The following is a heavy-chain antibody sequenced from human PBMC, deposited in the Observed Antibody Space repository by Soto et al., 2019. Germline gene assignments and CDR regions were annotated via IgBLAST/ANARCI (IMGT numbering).Heavy chain of an antibody. D-gene: IGHD1-1*01. J-gene: IGHJ4*02. CDR2: IWHDGSNK. Sequence: QVQLVESGGGVVQPGRSLRLSCAASGFTLSTYVMHWVRQAPGKGLEWVAVIWHDGSNKYYADSVKGRFTISRENSKNTLDLQMNSLRAEDTAVYYCAREFRTGTVEYWGQGTLVNVSS. V-gene: IGHV3-33*01. CDR3: AREFRTGTVEY. CDR1: GFTLSTYV.